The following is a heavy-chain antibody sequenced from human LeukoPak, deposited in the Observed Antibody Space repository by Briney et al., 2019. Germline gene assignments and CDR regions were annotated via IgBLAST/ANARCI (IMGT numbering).Heavy chain of an antibody. J-gene: IGHJ4*02. V-gene: IGHV4-59*01. CDR2: IYYSGST. D-gene: IGHD4-17*01. Sequence: SETLSLTCTVSGGSISSYYWNWIRQSPGKGLEWIGYIYYSGSTNYNPSLKSRVTISVDTSKSQFSLKLSSVTAADTAVYYCARSSKDDYCDYGLDYWGQGTLVTVSS. CDR3: ARSSKDDYCDYGLDY. CDR1: GGSISSYY.